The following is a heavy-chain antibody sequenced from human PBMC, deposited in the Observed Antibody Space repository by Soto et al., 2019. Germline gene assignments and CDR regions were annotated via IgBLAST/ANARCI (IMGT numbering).Heavy chain of an antibody. CDR1: GYTFTSYG. Sequence: QVQLVQSGAEVKKPGASVKVSCKASGYTFTSYGISWVLQAPRQGLEWMGWSSAYNGNTNYAQKLQGRVTMTTDTSTGTAYMELRSLRSDDTAVYYCARDYDILPGYNYYYYMDVWGKGTTVTLSS. J-gene: IGHJ6*03. CDR3: ARDYDILPGYNYYYYMDV. CDR2: SSAYNGNT. D-gene: IGHD3-9*01. V-gene: IGHV1-18*01.